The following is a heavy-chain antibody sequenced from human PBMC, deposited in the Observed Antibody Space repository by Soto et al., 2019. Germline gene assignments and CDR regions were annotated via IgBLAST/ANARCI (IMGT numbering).Heavy chain of an antibody. CDR3: ARDPGIGSLVTTWFDP. J-gene: IGHJ5*02. CDR1: GFTVSSNY. V-gene: IGHV3-66*01. CDR2: IYSGGST. Sequence: PGGSLRLSCAASGFTVSSNYMSWVRQAPGKGLEWVSIIYSGGSTYYADSVKGRFTISRDNSKNTLYLQMKSLRAEDTALYYCARDPGIGSLVTTWFDPWGQGTLVTVSS. D-gene: IGHD4-17*01.